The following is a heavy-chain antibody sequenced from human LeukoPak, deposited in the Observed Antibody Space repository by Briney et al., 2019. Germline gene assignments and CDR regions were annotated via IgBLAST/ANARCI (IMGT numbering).Heavy chain of an antibody. CDR2: ISSNGGST. D-gene: IGHD1-20*01. Sequence: GGSLRLSCAASGFTFSSYAMHWVRQAPGKGLEYVSAISSNGGSTYYANSVKGRFTISRDNSKNTLYLQMGSLRAEDMAVYYCAREGITGTRDYFDYWGQGTLSPSPQ. V-gene: IGHV3-64*01. J-gene: IGHJ4*02. CDR3: AREGITGTRDYFDY. CDR1: GFTFSSYA.